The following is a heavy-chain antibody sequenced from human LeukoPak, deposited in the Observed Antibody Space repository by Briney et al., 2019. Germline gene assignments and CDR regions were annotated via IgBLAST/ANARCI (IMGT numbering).Heavy chain of an antibody. J-gene: IGHJ6*02. D-gene: IGHD4-17*01. V-gene: IGHV3-33*06. CDR3: AKNEPDYGDYGWDYYYYGMDV. Sequence: PGRSLRLSCAASGFTFSSYGMHWVRQAPGKGLEWVAVIWYDGSNKYYADSVKGRFTISRDNSKNTLYLQMNSLRAEDTAVYYCAKNEPDYGDYGWDYYYYGMDVWGQGTTVTVSS. CDR1: GFTFSSYG. CDR2: IWYDGSNK.